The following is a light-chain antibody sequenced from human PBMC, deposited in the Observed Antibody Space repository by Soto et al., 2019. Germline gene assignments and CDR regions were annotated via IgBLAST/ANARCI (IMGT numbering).Light chain of an antibody. CDR3: QQYSASPLT. Sequence: EIVFTHSPGTLSLSPGERATLSCRASQSVANNYLAWYQQRPGQAPRLVIYDASSRATGIPDRFSASGSGTDFTLTISRLEPEDFAVYFCQQYSASPLTFGQGTKVDIK. J-gene: IGKJ1*01. V-gene: IGKV3-20*01. CDR2: DAS. CDR1: QSVANNY.